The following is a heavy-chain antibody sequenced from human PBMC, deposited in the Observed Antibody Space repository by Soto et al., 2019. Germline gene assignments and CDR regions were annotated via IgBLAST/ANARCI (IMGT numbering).Heavy chain of an antibody. V-gene: IGHV1-18*01. D-gene: IGHD2-2*01. CDR3: ARPLGYCSSTSCYRRFDP. Sequence: QVQLVQSGAEVKKPGASVKVSCKASRYTFTSYGISWVRQAPGQGLEWMGWISAYNGNTNYAQKLQGRVTMTTDTSTSTAYMELRSLRSDDTAVYYCARPLGYCSSTSCYRRFDPWGQGTLVTVSS. CDR2: ISAYNGNT. J-gene: IGHJ5*02. CDR1: RYTFTSYG.